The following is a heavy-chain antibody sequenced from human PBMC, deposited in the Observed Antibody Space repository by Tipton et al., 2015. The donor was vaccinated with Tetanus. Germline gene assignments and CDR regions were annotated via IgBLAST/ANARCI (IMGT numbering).Heavy chain of an antibody. Sequence: QLVQSGAEVKKPGASLKVSCKASGYTFTGYYLYWVRQAPGQGIEGMGWIDPNSGGTNYAQKFQCRVTMTRDTSISTAYMEWIRLRSADTAGYYCAGDRGQYTCSGPGAWGPGTTFPLPS. CDR3: AGDRGQYTCSGPGA. CDR1: GYTFTGYY. D-gene: IGHD1-1*01. V-gene: IGHV1-2*02. CDR2: IDPNSGGT. J-gene: IGHJ6*02.